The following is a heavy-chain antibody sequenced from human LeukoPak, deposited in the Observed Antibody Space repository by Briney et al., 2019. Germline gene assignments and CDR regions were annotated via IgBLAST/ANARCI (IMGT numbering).Heavy chain of an antibody. V-gene: IGHV1-46*01. D-gene: IGHD5-24*01. CDR2: INPSGGST. CDR1: GYTFTSYY. J-gene: IGHJ4*02. Sequence: APVKVSCKASGYTFTSYYMHWLRQAPGQGLEWMGIINPSGGSTSYAQKFQGRVTMTRDMSTSTVYMELSSLRSEDTAVYYCARDFGLVEMATINDYWGQGTLVTVSS. CDR3: ARDFGLVEMATINDY.